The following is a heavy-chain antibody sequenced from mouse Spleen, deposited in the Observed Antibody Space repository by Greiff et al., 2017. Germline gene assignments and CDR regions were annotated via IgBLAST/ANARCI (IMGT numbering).Heavy chain of an antibody. CDR1: GYTFTSYW. J-gene: IGHJ3*01. CDR3: ARTGTARATWAWFAY. V-gene: IGHV1-50*01. D-gene: IGHD3-2*01. Sequence: QVQLQQPGAELVKPGASVKLSCKASGYTFTSYWMQWVKQRPGQGLEWIGEIDPSDSYTNYNQKFKGKATLTVDTSSSTAYMQLSSLTSEDSAVYYCARTGTARATWAWFAYWGQGTLVTVSA. CDR2: IDPSDSYT.